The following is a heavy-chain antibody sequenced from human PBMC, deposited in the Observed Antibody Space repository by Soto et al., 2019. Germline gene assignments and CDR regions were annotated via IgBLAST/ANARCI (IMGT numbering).Heavy chain of an antibody. D-gene: IGHD3-10*01. CDR1: VGSISSYY. CDR3: SRGMPVYYGSGSDPRPNWFDP. Sequence: QVQLRESGTGLVKPSETLSLTCSVSVGSISSYYWSWIRQPAGKGLVWIGRIYTSGSNTYNPSLERRFTLSVNTSKNRFPLELSAVTAAGTAVYYWSRGMPVYYGSGSDPRPNWFDPWGKGTLVSVSS. CDR2: IYTSGSN. V-gene: IGHV4-4*07. J-gene: IGHJ5*02.